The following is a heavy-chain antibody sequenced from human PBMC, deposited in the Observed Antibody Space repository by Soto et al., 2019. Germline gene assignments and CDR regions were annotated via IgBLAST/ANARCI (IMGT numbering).Heavy chain of an antibody. CDR2: ISTYNGDT. Sequence: QVQLVQSGAEVRKPGASVKVSCKASGYTFTSSGISWLRQAPGQGLEWMGWISTYNGDTNDAPKLQDRVTMTIDRSTSTAYMELRSLRSDDAAVYYCARAGAAPYYYYGMDVWGQGTRVTVSS. D-gene: IGHD2-15*01. CDR3: ARAGAAPYYYYGMDV. V-gene: IGHV1-18*01. J-gene: IGHJ6*02. CDR1: GYTFTSSG.